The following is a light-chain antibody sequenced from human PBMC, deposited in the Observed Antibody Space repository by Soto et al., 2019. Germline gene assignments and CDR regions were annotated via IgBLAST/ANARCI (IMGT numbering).Light chain of an antibody. V-gene: IGKV2-30*01. CDR3: MQGTHWRLT. CDR2: KVS. Sequence: DVVMTQSPLSLSVALGQPASISCRSSQSLVYSDGNTYLNWFQQRPGQSPRRIIYKVSNRESGGPDRFSVSGSCTDFTLEISRVEAEDVGVSYGMQGTHWRLTFGGRTKVEIK. J-gene: IGKJ4*01. CDR1: QSLVYSDGNTY.